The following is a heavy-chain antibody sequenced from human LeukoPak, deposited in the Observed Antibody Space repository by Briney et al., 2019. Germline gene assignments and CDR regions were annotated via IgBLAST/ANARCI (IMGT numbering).Heavy chain of an antibody. J-gene: IGHJ4*02. CDR1: GFTFSSYA. D-gene: IGHD6-19*01. Sequence: GGSLRLSCAASGFTFSSYAMSWVRQALGKGLEWVSGISGSGGNTYNTDSVRGRFTVSRDNSKNTVYLQMNSLRAEDTAVYYCARLAWLGRNFDYWGQGTLVTVSS. V-gene: IGHV3-23*01. CDR3: ARLAWLGRNFDY. CDR2: ISGSGGNT.